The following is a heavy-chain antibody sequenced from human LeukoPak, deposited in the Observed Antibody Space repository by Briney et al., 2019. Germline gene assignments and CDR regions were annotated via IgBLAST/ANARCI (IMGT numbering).Heavy chain of an antibody. CDR2: INPNSGGT. Sequence: ASVKVSCKASGYTCTGYYMHWVRQAPGQGLEWMGWINPNSGGTNYAQKFQGRVTMTRDTSISTAYMELSRLRSDDTAVYYCARVVNDYGDYVLGFVYWGQGTLVTVSS. CDR3: ARVVNDYGDYVLGFVY. J-gene: IGHJ4*02. V-gene: IGHV1-2*02. CDR1: GYTCTGYY. D-gene: IGHD4-17*01.